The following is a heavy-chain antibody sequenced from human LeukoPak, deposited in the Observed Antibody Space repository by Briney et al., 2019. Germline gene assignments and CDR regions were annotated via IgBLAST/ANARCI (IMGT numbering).Heavy chain of an antibody. CDR1: GGTFSSYA. CDR2: IIPIFGIA. V-gene: IGHV1-69*13. J-gene: IGHJ4*02. CDR3: ARDREYGSGSYYNGYFDY. Sequence: SVKVSCKASGGTFSSYAISWVRQAPGQGLEWMGGIIPIFGIANYAQKFQGRVTITADESTSTAYMELSSLRSEDTAVYYCARDREYGSGSYYNGYFDYWGQGTLVTVSS. D-gene: IGHD3-10*01.